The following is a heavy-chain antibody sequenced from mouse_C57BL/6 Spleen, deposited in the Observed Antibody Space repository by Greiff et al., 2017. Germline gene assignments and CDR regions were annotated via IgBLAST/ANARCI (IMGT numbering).Heavy chain of an antibody. D-gene: IGHD2-1*01. CDR2: IYPGDGDT. CDR3: ARSGYYGNYVFFDD. Sequence: VQLQQSGAELVKPGASVKISCKASGYAFSSYWMNWVKQRPGKGLEWIGQIYPGDGDTNYNGKFKGKATLTADKSSSTAYMQLSSLTSEDSAVYCCARSGYYGNYVFFDDWGQGTTLTVSS. J-gene: IGHJ2*01. V-gene: IGHV1-80*01. CDR1: GYAFSSYW.